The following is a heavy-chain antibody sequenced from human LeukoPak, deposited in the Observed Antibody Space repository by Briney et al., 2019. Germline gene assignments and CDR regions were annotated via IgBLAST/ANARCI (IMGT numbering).Heavy chain of an antibody. CDR3: ARGLWFGGFFDY. J-gene: IGHJ4*02. D-gene: IGHD3-10*01. CDR1: GFNFSSYG. Sequence: GGSLRLSCAASGFNFSSYGMHWVRQAPGKGLEWVAVISYDGSHKDHVDSVKGRFTISRDNSKNTLYLQMNSLRAEDTAVFYCARGLWFGGFFDYWGQGTLVTVSS. CDR2: ISYDGSHK. V-gene: IGHV3-30*03.